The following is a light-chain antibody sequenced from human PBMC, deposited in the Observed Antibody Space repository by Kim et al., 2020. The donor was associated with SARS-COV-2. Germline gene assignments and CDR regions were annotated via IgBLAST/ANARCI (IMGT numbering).Light chain of an antibody. V-gene: IGKV1-27*01. CDR1: QDISNY. CDR2: AAS. J-gene: IGKJ1*01. CDR3: LKCDSAPWT. Sequence: DIQMTQSPSSLSASVGDRVTITCRASQDISNYLAWSQLKPGKAPERLIYAASALQPGVPSRYSGSGYGTDFSLTVTSLQPEDVATYYGLKCDSAPWTFGRGTRVDIK.